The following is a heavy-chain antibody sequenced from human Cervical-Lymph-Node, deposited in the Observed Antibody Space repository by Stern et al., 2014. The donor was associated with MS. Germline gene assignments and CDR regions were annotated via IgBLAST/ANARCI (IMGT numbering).Heavy chain of an antibody. V-gene: IGHV3-30*03. CDR3: ARDYEDTSMLFDH. D-gene: IGHD2-8*01. CDR2: ISYDGNHK. Sequence: VQLVESGGAVVQPGRSLRLSCAASGFTFSSYGLTWVRQAPGKALEWVEVISYDGNHKYYAASVKGRFTISRDNSKNTLHLQMNSVTPDDTAIYYCARDYEDTSMLFDHWGQGTLVTVSS. J-gene: IGHJ4*02. CDR1: GFTFSSYG.